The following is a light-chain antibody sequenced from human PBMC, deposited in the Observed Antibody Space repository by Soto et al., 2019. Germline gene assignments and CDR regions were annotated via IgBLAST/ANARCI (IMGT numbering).Light chain of an antibody. Sequence: EIAITQSPVTLSASPGERVTLSCRASQSVNINLAWYQQRPGQAPRVLIYGASNRAAGVPEGFSGSGSGTDFTITISNLEPDDFALYYGQQYKDWSPLTFGGGTRVVIK. CDR1: QSVNIN. J-gene: IGKJ4*01. CDR2: GAS. V-gene: IGKV3-15*01. CDR3: QQYKDWSPLT.